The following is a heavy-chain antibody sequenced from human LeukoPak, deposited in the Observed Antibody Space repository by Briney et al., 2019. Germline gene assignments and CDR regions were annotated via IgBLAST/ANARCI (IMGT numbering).Heavy chain of an antibody. CDR3: ARPSYDSSGYYYDY. D-gene: IGHD3-22*01. CDR2: IYYSGST. CDR1: GGSINSYY. V-gene: IGHV4-59*01. J-gene: IGHJ4*02. Sequence: SETLSLTCTVSGGSINSYYWSWIRQPPGKGLEWIGYIYYSGSTNYNPSLKSRVTISVDTSKNQFSLKLSSVTAADTAVYYCARPSYDSSGYYYDYWGQGTLVTVSS.